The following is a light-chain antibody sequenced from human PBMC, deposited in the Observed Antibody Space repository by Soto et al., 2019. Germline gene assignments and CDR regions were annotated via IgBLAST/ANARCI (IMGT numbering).Light chain of an antibody. CDR2: GSS. J-gene: IGKJ5*01. V-gene: IGKV3-11*01. Sequence: IVLTQSPATLSLSPGERATLSCRASQYVSNYLAWYQQKPGQAPRLLIYGSSNRATGIPARFSGSGSGTDFTLTISSLEPEDFAVYYCQQRSNWPPITFGQGTRLEIK. CDR1: QYVSNY. CDR3: QQRSNWPPIT.